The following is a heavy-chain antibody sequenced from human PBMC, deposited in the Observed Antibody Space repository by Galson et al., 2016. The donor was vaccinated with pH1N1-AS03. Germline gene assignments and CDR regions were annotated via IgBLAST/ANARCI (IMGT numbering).Heavy chain of an antibody. Sequence: SVKVSCKASGYIFTGFYVHWVRQAPGQGLEWMGWINTDSGVTNYAQKFKAWVTMTRDTSVSTAYMELYGLKSDDTAVHYCARDPRGPCTSATCPTTYYFGVDVWGQGTTVIVSS. J-gene: IGHJ6*02. CDR2: INTDSGVT. D-gene: IGHD2-2*01. CDR3: ARDPRGPCTSATCPTTYYFGVDV. CDR1: GYIFTGFY. V-gene: IGHV1-2*04.